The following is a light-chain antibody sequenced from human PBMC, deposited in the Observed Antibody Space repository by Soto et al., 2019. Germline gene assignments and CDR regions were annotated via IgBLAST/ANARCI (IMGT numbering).Light chain of an antibody. CDR3: QQYTDWTTYT. CDR1: QSVTEN. Sequence: ETVMTQSPATLSVSPGERATLSCRASQSVTENLAWYQQKPGQAPRLLIYGASTRATVIPARFSGSGSGAEFTLTISSLKSEDFAVYYCQQYTDWTTYTFGQGTKLEIK. J-gene: IGKJ2*01. V-gene: IGKV3-15*01. CDR2: GAS.